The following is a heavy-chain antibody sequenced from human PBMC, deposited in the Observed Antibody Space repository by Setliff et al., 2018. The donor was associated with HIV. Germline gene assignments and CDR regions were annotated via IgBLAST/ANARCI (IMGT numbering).Heavy chain of an antibody. CDR1: GGSISGFY. V-gene: IGHV4-4*07. CDR2: IYDSGST. D-gene: IGHD3-16*01. CDR3: ARGGAVSADFDS. J-gene: IGHJ5*01. Sequence: SLTCTVSGGSISGFYWNWIRQSAGKGLQWIGRIYDSGSTKYNPSLKSRVTMSVDTSKNQFSLKLSSVTAADTAVYYCARGGAVSADFDSWGQGTLVTVSS.